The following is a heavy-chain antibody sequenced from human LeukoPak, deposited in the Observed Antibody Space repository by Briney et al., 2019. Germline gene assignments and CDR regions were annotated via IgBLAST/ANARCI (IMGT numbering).Heavy chain of an antibody. Sequence: GGSLRLSCAASGFTFSSYAMSWVRQAPGKGLEWVSAISGSGGSTYYADSVKGRFTISRDNSKNTLYLQMSSLRAEDTAVYYCAKYALSASYYYDSSHDDAFDIWGQGTMVTVSS. CDR2: ISGSGGST. CDR3: AKYALSASYYYDSSHDDAFDI. J-gene: IGHJ3*02. V-gene: IGHV3-23*01. CDR1: GFTFSSYA. D-gene: IGHD3-22*01.